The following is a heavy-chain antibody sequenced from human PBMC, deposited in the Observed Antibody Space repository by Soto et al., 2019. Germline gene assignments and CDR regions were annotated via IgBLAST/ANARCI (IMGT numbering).Heavy chain of an antibody. Sequence: GGSLRLSCAASGFTFDDYAMHWVRQAPGKGLEWVSGISWNSGSIGYADSVKGRFTISRDNAKNSLYLQMNSLRAEDTALYYCAATVTTEQDFDYWGQGTLVTVSS. D-gene: IGHD4-17*01. J-gene: IGHJ4*02. CDR1: GFTFDDYA. CDR3: AATVTTEQDFDY. V-gene: IGHV3-9*01. CDR2: ISWNSGSI.